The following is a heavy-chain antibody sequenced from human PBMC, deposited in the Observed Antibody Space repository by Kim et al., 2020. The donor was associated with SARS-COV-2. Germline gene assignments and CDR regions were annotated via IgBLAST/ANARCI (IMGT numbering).Heavy chain of an antibody. J-gene: IGHJ6*02. CDR3: ARGKYCSSTSCYGMDV. D-gene: IGHD2-2*01. Sequence: SVKGRFTISRDKAKNSLYLQMNSLRAEDTALYHCARGKYCSSTSCYGMDVWGQGTKVTVSS. V-gene: IGHV3-20*01.